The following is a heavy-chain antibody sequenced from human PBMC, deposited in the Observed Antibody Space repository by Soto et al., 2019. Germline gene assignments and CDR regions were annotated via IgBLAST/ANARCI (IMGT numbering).Heavy chain of an antibody. Sequence: ASVKVSCKASGYTFASYGSSWVRQAPGQGLEWMGWISAYNGNTNYAQKLQGRVTMTTDTSTSTAYMELRSLRSDDTAVYYCARSRNFGVVITDDDAFDIWGQGTMVTVSS. V-gene: IGHV1-18*01. CDR1: GYTFASYG. D-gene: IGHD3-3*01. J-gene: IGHJ3*02. CDR3: ARSRNFGVVITDDDAFDI. CDR2: ISAYNGNT.